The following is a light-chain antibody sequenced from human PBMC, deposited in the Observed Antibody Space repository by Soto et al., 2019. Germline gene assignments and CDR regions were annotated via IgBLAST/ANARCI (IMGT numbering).Light chain of an antibody. CDR1: QSVSSSY. V-gene: IGKV3-20*01. CDR3: HQYADSPQT. J-gene: IGKJ2*01. CDR2: AAS. Sequence: PGERATLSCRASQSVSSSYLAWYQQKPGQAPRLLIHAASTGATGIPARFRGSGSGTYFTLTISSLEPEDSAVYFCHQYADSPQTFGQGTKVEIK.